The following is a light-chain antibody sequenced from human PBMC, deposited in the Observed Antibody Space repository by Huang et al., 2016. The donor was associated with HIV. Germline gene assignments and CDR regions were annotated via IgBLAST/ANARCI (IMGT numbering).Light chain of an antibody. CDR3: QQYDTSLFT. V-gene: IGKV3-20*01. CDR2: GAS. Sequence: EIVLTQSPGTLSLSPGERATLYGRASQSVSSSYLAGYQQSRGQPPRLLIYGASNRATGIPDRFSCSGSGTDFTLTISRLEPEDFAVYYCQQYDTSLFTFGPGTKVDIK. J-gene: IGKJ3*01. CDR1: QSVSSSY.